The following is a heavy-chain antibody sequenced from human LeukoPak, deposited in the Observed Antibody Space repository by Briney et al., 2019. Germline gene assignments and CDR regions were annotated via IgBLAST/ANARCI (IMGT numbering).Heavy chain of an antibody. D-gene: IGHD4-17*01. V-gene: IGHV3-23*01. Sequence: GGSLRLSCAASGFTFSNYALTWVRQAPGRGVEWGSSISGAGTYYADSVKGRFSISRDNYKNTLYLQMSSLRAEDTAVYYCARDPNGNYVGAFDFQRWGQGTLVTVSS. CDR2: ISGAGT. CDR1: GFTFSNYA. J-gene: IGHJ1*01. CDR3: ARDPNGNYVGAFDFQR.